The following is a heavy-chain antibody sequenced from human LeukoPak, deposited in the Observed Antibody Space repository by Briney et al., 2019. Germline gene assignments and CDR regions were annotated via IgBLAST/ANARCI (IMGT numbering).Heavy chain of an antibody. Sequence: SQTLSLTCAISGDSVSSNSAAWNWIRQSPSRGLEWLGRTYYRSKWYNDYAVSVKSRITINPDTSKNQFSLKLSSVTAADTAVYYCARHITGRLAARPFDYWGQGTLVTVSS. CDR3: ARHITGRLAARPFDY. CDR1: GDSVSSNSAA. J-gene: IGHJ4*02. V-gene: IGHV6-1*01. CDR2: TYYRSKWYN. D-gene: IGHD6-6*01.